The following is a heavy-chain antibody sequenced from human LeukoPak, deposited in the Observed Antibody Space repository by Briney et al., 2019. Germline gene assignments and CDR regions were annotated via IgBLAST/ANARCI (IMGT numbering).Heavy chain of an antibody. Sequence: ASVKVSCKASGYTFTSYGISWVRQAPGQGLEWMGWISAYNGNTNYAQKLQGRVTMTTDTSTSTAYMELRSLRSDDTAVYYCARDRSKKTIAAAAHGLDYWGQGALVTVSS. V-gene: IGHV1-18*01. CDR1: GYTFTSYG. CDR2: ISAYNGNT. J-gene: IGHJ4*02. D-gene: IGHD6-13*01. CDR3: ARDRSKKTIAAAAHGLDY.